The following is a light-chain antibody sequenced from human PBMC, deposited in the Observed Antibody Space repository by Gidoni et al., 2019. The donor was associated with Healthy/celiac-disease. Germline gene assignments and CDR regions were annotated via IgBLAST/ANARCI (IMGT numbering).Light chain of an antibody. V-gene: IGKV3-20*01. J-gene: IGKJ2*01. CDR1: QSIRSSY. Sequence: EIVLTQSPGTLSLSPGERASQSIRSSYLAWYQQKPGQAPRLLIYVASSRATGIPDRFSGSGSGTDFTLTISRLEPEDFAVYYCQQYGSSPYTFGQGTKLEIK. CDR3: QQYGSSPYT. CDR2: VAS.